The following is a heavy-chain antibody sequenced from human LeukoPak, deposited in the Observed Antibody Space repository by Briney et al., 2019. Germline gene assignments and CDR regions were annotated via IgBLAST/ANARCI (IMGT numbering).Heavy chain of an antibody. D-gene: IGHD1-26*01. CDR3: ARVGDRGNYFDY. J-gene: IGHJ4*02. CDR1: GFTFSSYS. Sequence: PGGSLRLSCAASGFTFSSYSMNWVRQAPGKGLEWVSSISSSSSYIYYADSMKGRFTISRDNAKNSLYLQMNSLRAEDTAVYYCARVGDRGNYFDYWGQGTLVTVSS. CDR2: ISSSSSYI. V-gene: IGHV3-21*01.